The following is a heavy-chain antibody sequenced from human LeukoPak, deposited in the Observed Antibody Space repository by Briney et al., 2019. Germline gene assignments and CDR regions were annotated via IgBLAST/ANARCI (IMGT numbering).Heavy chain of an antibody. V-gene: IGHV1-46*01. CDR2: INPSGGST. Sequence: ASVEVSCKASGYTFTSYYMHWVRQAPGQGLEWMGIINPSGGSTSYAQKFQGRVTMTRDTSTSTVYMELSSLRSEDTAVYYCARLSKGNYYGMDVWGQGTTVTVSS. J-gene: IGHJ6*02. CDR3: ARLSKGNYYGMDV. CDR1: GYTFTSYY. D-gene: IGHD4-11*01.